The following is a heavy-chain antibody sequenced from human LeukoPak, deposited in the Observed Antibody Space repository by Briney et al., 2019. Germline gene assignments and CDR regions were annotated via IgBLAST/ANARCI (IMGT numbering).Heavy chain of an antibody. CDR2: IYTSGST. J-gene: IGHJ4*02. V-gene: IGHV4-4*07. D-gene: IGHD5-12*01. CDR1: GGSISSYY. CDR3: ARENLSGYGPRIDY. Sequence: SETLSLTCTVSGGSISSYYWSWIRQPAGKGLEWIGRIYTSGSTNYNPSLKSRVTMSVATSKNQFSLKLSSVTAADTAVYYCARENLSGYGPRIDYWGQGTLVTVSS.